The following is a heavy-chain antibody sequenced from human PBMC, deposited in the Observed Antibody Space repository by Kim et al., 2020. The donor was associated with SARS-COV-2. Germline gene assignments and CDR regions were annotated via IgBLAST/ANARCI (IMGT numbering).Heavy chain of an antibody. Sequence: TTYALKFQGRVTMTRDTSISTAYMELSSLRSDDTAVYYCARETQQLGFDYWGQGTLVTVSS. D-gene: IGHD6-13*01. CDR2: T. V-gene: IGHV1-2*02. CDR3: ARETQQLGFDY. J-gene: IGHJ4*02.